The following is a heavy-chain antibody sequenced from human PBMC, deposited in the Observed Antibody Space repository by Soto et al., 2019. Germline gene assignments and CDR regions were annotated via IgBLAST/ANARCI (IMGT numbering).Heavy chain of an antibody. CDR1: GFRLSNHF. D-gene: IGHD1-26*01. CDR2: IKEDGREK. V-gene: IGHV3-7*03. Sequence: EMQLVESGGGLVQPGGSLRLSCVASGFRLSNHFMNWVRQAPGKGLEWVATIKEDGREKYYVESVEGRFTISRDNAKNSLYLEVSNVRDGDTAVYYCARPRFLGMDVWGQGTTVTVSS. CDR3: ARPRFLGMDV. J-gene: IGHJ6*02.